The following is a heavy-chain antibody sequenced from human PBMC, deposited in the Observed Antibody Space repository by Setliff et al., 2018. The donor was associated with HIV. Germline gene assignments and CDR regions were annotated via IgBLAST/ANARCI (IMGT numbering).Heavy chain of an antibody. Sequence: ASVKVSCKASAYTFTDYYIHWVRQAPGQGLEWMGWVSVYNGNTKYAENFQDRLTLTTDASTGTGFMELRGLRSDDTAVYYCATPGVGAGAFDIWGRGTMVTVSS. V-gene: IGHV1-18*04. D-gene: IGHD3-10*01. CDR2: VSVYNGNT. J-gene: IGHJ3*02. CDR1: AYTFTDYY. CDR3: ATPGVGAGAFDI.